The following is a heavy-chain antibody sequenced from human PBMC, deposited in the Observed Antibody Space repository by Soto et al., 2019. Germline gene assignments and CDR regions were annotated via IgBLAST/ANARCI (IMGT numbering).Heavy chain of an antibody. J-gene: IGHJ4*02. Sequence: GGSLRLSCTASGFTFGDYAMSWFRQAPGKGLEWVGFIRSKAYGGTTEYAASVKGRFTISRDDSKSIAYLQMNSLKTEDTAVYYCTRAVMYYDFWSGPFDYWGQGTLVTVSS. CDR3: TRAVMYYDFWSGPFDY. CDR1: GFTFGDYA. CDR2: IRSKAYGGTT. V-gene: IGHV3-49*03. D-gene: IGHD3-3*01.